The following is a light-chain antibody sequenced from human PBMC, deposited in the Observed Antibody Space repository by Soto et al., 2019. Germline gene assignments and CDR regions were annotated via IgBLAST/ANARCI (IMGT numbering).Light chain of an antibody. CDR2: GVS. Sequence: TQSAGAMTLSAGARATLSCRATHKGITNYFAWFQQRPGQAPRLLIDGVSTRATGAPDRFSASGSATEFTLTISRLQSEDFAVYYCHQYSAWPFTFGRGTKVDIK. CDR3: HQYSAWPFT. CDR1: HKGITNY. V-gene: IGKV3-20*01. J-gene: IGKJ4*01.